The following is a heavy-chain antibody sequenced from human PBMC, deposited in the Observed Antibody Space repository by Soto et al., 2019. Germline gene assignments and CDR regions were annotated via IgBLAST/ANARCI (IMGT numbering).Heavy chain of an antibody. CDR3: ARDDYDGYYFTY. Sequence: SETLSLTCTVSGGSISSGAHYWGWIRQPPGKGLEWIGTIYYSGSTYYNPSLKSRLTISVDTSKSQFSLKLSSVTAADTAVYYCARDDYDGYYFTYWGQGALVTVSS. V-gene: IGHV4-39*07. J-gene: IGHJ4*02. CDR1: GGSISSGAHY. CDR2: IYYSGST. D-gene: IGHD4-17*01.